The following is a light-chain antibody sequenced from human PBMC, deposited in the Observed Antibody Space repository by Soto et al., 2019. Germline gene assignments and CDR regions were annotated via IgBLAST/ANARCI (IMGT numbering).Light chain of an antibody. J-gene: IGKJ4*01. V-gene: IGKV1-39*01. Sequence: DIPMTQSPSSLSASVGDRVTITCRASQSISNFLNWYQQKPGKAPKLLIYAASSLQSGVPARFSGSESGTDFTLTISSLQPEDFATYYCQQSYSTPLTFCGGTKVEIK. CDR2: AAS. CDR1: QSISNF. CDR3: QQSYSTPLT.